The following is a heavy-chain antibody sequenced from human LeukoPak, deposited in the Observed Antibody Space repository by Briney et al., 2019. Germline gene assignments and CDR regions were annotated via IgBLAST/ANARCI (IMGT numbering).Heavy chain of an antibody. J-gene: IGHJ3*02. CDR3: ARGALGMSGRIVDAFDI. CDR2: IYYSGST. CDR1: GGSISSYY. V-gene: IGHV4-59*01. Sequence: RPSETLSLTCTVSGGSISSYYWSWIRQPPGKGLEWIGYIYYSGSTNYNPSLKSRVTISVDTSKNQFSLKLSSVTAADTAVYYCARGALGMSGRIVDAFDIWGQGTRVTVSS. D-gene: IGHD1-14*01.